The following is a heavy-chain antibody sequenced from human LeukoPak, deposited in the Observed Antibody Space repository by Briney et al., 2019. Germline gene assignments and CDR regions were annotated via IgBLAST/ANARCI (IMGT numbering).Heavy chain of an antibody. V-gene: IGHV3-48*01. Sequence: GGSLRLSCAASGFTFSSYSMNWVRQAPGKGLEWVSYISSSSSTIYYADSVKGRFTISRDNAKNSLYLQMNSLRAEDTAVYYCARDSTTVTTPDDAFDIWGQGTMVTVSS. J-gene: IGHJ3*02. CDR2: ISSSSSTI. CDR3: ARDSTTVTTPDDAFDI. CDR1: GFTFSSYS. D-gene: IGHD4-17*01.